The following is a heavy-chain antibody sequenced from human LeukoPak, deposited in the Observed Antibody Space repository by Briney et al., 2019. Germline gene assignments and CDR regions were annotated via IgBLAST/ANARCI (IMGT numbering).Heavy chain of an antibody. Sequence: GGSLRLSCAASGFTFSSYWMHWVRQAPGKGLVWVSRINTDGSSTSYADSVKGRITISRDNAKNTLYLQMNSLRVDDTAVYYCARSGYGDFDYWGQGARVTVSS. CDR3: ARSGYGDFDY. CDR1: GFTFSSYW. D-gene: IGHD5-12*01. V-gene: IGHV3-74*01. J-gene: IGHJ4*02. CDR2: INTDGSST.